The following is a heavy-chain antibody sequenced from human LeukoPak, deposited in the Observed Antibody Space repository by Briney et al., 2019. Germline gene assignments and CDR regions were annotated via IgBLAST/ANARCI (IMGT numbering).Heavy chain of an antibody. D-gene: IGHD5-18*01. Sequence: GGSLRLSCAASGFTFSSYAMCWVRQAPGKGLEWVSGISGSGGSTYYAESGKGRFTISRDNSKNTVFLQMNSLRAEDTAVYFCARFSIRYSYGDGDFDFWGQGTLVTVSS. CDR3: ARFSIRYSYGDGDFDF. V-gene: IGHV3-23*01. J-gene: IGHJ4*02. CDR2: ISGSGGST. CDR1: GFTFSSYA.